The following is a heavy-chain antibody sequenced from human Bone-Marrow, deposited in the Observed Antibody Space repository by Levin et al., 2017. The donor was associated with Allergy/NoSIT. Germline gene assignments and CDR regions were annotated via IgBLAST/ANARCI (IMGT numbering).Heavy chain of an antibody. V-gene: IGHV5-10-1*01. CDR2: IDPSDSYT. D-gene: IGHD2-15*01. CDR3: ARLRAYCSGDSCYHSSDYSYYMDV. Sequence: GESLKISCKGSGYSFPNYWITWVRQMPGKGLEWMGRIDPSDSYTNYSPSFQGHVTISAAKSISTAYLQWSSLKASDTAMYYCARLRAYCSGDSCYHSSDYSYYMDVWGKGTKVTVSS. CDR1: GYSFPNYW. J-gene: IGHJ6*03.